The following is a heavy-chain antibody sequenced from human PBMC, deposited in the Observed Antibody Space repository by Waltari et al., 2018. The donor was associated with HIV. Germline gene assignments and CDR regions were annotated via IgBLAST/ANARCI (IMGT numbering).Heavy chain of an antibody. D-gene: IGHD2-15*01. CDR3: ARYYCSGGSGSDY. V-gene: IGHV4-61*02. CDR2: IYTSGST. CDR1: GGSISSGSYY. Sequence: QVQLQESGPGLVKPSQTLSLTCPVSGGSISSGSYYWSWIRQPAGKGLEWIGRIYTSGSTNYNPSLKSRVTISVDTSKNQFSLKLSSVTAADTAVYYCARYYCSGGSGSDYWGQGTLVTVSA. J-gene: IGHJ4*02.